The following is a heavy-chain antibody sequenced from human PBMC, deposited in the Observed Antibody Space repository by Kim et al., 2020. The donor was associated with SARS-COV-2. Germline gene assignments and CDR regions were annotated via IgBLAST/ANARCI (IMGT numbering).Heavy chain of an antibody. D-gene: IGHD4-17*01. J-gene: IGHJ4*02. CDR1: GYSFTSYW. V-gene: IGHV5-51*01. CDR2: IYPDDSDI. Sequence: GESLKISCKGSGYSFTSYWIGWVRQMPGKGLEWMGIIYPDDSDIKYSPSFQGQVTISADKSISTAYLQWSSLKASDTAMYYCARQTTVTTDFDYWGQGTLVTVSS. CDR3: ARQTTVTTDFDY.